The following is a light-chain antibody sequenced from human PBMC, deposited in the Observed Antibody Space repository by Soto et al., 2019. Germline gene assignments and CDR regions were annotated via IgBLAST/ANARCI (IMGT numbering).Light chain of an antibody. CDR2: SNN. J-gene: IGLJ3*02. Sequence: QSVLTQPPSGSGTPGQRVTICCSGSSSNIGSNTVNWYQQLPGTAPKLLIYSNNQRPSGVPDRFSGSKSGTSVSLAISGLQSEDEADYYCAAWDARLNGVVFGGGTKLTVL. CDR3: AAWDARLNGVV. V-gene: IGLV1-44*01. CDR1: SSNIGSNT.